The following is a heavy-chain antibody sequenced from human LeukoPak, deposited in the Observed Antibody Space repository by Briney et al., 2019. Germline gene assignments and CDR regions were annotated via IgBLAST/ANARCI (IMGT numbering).Heavy chain of an antibody. V-gene: IGHV3-9*01. CDR2: ISWNSGSI. J-gene: IGHJ4*02. Sequence: GGSLRLSCAASGFTFDDYAMPWVRQAPGKGLEWVSGISWNSGSIGYADSVKGRFTISRDNAKNSLYLQMNSLRAEDTALYYCAKDKGYSGSYYDYWGQGTLVAVSS. CDR1: GFTFDDYA. CDR3: AKDKGYSGSYYDY. D-gene: IGHD1-26*01.